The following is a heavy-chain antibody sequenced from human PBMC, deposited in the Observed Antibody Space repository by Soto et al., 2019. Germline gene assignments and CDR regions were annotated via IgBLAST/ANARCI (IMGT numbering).Heavy chain of an antibody. Sequence: LRLSCAASGFTFSSYSMNWVRQAPGKGLEWVSYISSSSSTIYYADSVKGRFTISRDNAKNSLYLQMNSLRDEDTAVYYCAREAKYYYHDGMDVWGQGTKVPVSS. V-gene: IGHV3-48*02. CDR3: AREAKYYYHDGMDV. CDR2: ISSSSSTI. CDR1: GFTFSSYS. J-gene: IGHJ6*02.